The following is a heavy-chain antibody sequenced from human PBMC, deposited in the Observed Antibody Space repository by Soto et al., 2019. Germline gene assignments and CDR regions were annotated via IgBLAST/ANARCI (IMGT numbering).Heavy chain of an antibody. J-gene: IGHJ4*02. Sequence: SETLSLTCTVSGGSINTFYWSWVRQPAGKGLEWIGRIFSSGSTSFNPSLESRVAMSADTSKNHFSLNLTSVTAADMAVYYCAREGSYSAYNFAHAIRLWYFDFWGQGALVTVSS. D-gene: IGHD5-12*01. V-gene: IGHV4-4*07. CDR3: AREGSYSAYNFAHAIRLWYFDF. CDR2: IFSSGST. CDR1: GGSINTFY.